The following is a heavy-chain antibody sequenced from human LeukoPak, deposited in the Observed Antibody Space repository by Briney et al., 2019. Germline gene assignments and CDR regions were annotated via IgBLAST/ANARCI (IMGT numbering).Heavy chain of an antibody. CDR2: ISGSGGST. Sequence: PGGSLRLSCAASGFTFSSYAMSWVRQAPGKGLEWVSAISGSGGSTYYADSVKGRFTISRDNSKNTLYLQMNSLRAEGTAVYYCAKDRVWFGELSYWGQGTLVTVSS. CDR3: AKDRVWFGELSY. J-gene: IGHJ4*02. V-gene: IGHV3-23*01. D-gene: IGHD3-10*01. CDR1: GFTFSSYA.